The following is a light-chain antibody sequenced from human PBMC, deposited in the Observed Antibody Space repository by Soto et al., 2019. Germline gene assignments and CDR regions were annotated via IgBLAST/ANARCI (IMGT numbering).Light chain of an antibody. Sequence: EIVLTQSPSTLSLSPGERATLSCRTSQSVSSYLAWYQQKPGQAPRLLIYGASTRATGVPARFSGSRSGTEFTLTINSLQSEDFAVYYCQRYNNWPLTFGGGTKVDIK. CDR2: GAS. J-gene: IGKJ4*01. V-gene: IGKV3-15*01. CDR1: QSVSSY. CDR3: QRYNNWPLT.